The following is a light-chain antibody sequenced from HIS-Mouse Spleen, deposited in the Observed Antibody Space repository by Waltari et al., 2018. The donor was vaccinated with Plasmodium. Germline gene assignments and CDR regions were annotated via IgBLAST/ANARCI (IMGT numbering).Light chain of an antibody. V-gene: IGLV3-1*01. CDR3: QAWDSSTVV. CDR1: KLGDKY. J-gene: IGLJ2*01. Sequence: SYQLTQPPSASVPPGQTASIPCSGEKLGDKYACWYQQQPGHSPVLVIYQDSKRPSGIPERFSGSNSGNTATLTISGTQAMDEADYYCQAWDSSTVVFGGGTKLTVL. CDR2: QDS.